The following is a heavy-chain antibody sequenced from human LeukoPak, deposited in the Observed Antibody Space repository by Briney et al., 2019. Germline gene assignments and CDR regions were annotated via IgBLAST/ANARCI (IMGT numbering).Heavy chain of an antibody. CDR3: ARDGSGYKLFDY. Sequence: GSSVKVSCKASGGTFSSYAISWVRQAPGQGLEWMGRIIPIFGIANYAQKFQGRVTITADKSTSTAYMELSSLRSEDTAVYYCARDGSGYKLFDYWGQGTLVTVSS. V-gene: IGHV1-69*04. CDR2: IIPIFGIA. D-gene: IGHD5-12*01. CDR1: GGTFSSYA. J-gene: IGHJ4*02.